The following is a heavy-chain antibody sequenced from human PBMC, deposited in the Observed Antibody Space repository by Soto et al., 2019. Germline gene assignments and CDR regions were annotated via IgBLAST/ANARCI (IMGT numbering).Heavy chain of an antibody. D-gene: IGHD4-17*01. CDR1: GYTFTSYA. Sequence: ASVKVSCKASGYTFTSYAMHWVRQAPGQRFEWMGWINAGNGNTKYSQKFQGRVTITRDTSASTAYMELSSLRSEDTAVYYCARVGDYGDYPYYYYMDVWGKGTTVTVSS. CDR3: ARVGDYGDYPYYYYMDV. V-gene: IGHV1-3*01. J-gene: IGHJ6*03. CDR2: INAGNGNT.